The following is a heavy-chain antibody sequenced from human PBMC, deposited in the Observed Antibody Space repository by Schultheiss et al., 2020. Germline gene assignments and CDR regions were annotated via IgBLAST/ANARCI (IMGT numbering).Heavy chain of an antibody. V-gene: IGHV3-21*01. D-gene: IGHD2-2*01. CDR3: ARVAGAAAISGLGEIDY. CDR2: ISSSSSYI. Sequence: GGSLTLSCAASGFTFSTYSMNWVRQAPGKGLEWVSSISSSSSYIYYADSVKGRFTISRDNARNSVFLQMDSLRAEDTAVYYCARVAGAAAISGLGEIDYWGQGTLVTVSS. J-gene: IGHJ4*02. CDR1: GFTFSTYS.